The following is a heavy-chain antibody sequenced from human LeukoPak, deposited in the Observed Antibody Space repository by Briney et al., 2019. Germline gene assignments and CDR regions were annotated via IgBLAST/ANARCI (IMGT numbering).Heavy chain of an antibody. Sequence: PGGSLRLSCAASGFTFSSYAMSWVRQAPGKGLEWVSAISGSGGSTYYADSVKGRFTISRDNSKNTLYLQMNSLRAEDTAVYYCAKDALSGGGYYDSSGYLYYFDYWGQGTLVTVSS. CDR3: AKDALSGGGYYDSSGYLYYFDY. D-gene: IGHD3-22*01. CDR1: GFTFSSYA. J-gene: IGHJ4*02. CDR2: ISGSGGST. V-gene: IGHV3-23*01.